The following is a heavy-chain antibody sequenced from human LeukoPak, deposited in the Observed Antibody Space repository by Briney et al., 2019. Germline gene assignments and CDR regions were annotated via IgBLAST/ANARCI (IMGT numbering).Heavy chain of an antibody. CDR2: ISAYNGNT. Sequence: GASVKVSCKASVYTFHSFGISWVRQAPGQGLEWMGWISAYNGNTHHPEKLQGRLTMTTDTPTRTAYMELRSLRSGDTAIYYCARDTVMMVGSYYYGKDVWGQGTTVTVSS. D-gene: IGHD2-15*01. V-gene: IGHV1-18*01. J-gene: IGHJ6*02. CDR1: VYTFHSFG. CDR3: ARDTVMMVGSYYYGKDV.